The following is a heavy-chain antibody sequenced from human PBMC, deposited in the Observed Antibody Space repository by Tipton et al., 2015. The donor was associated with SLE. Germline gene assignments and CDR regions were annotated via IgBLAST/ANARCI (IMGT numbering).Heavy chain of an antibody. Sequence: SLLLSFFASGFTFEDYAMNWVRQAPGKGLEWIAYISSSGSATKYADSVTGRFTISRDNAKNSLFLQMNSLRAEDTAVYYCTRDLLGGYWGQGTLVRVS. CDR1: GFTFEDYA. D-gene: IGHD1-26*01. CDR3: TRDLLGGY. J-gene: IGHJ4*02. CDR2: ISSSGSAT. V-gene: IGHV3-48*03.